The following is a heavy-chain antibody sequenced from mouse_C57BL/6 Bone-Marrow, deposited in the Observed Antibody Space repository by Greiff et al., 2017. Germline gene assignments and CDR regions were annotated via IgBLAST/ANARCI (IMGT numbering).Heavy chain of an antibody. CDR1: GFTFNTYA. CDR2: IRSKSSNYAT. CDR3: VRDGFYGYDGRYFDV. Sequence: EVQGVESGGGLVQPKGSLKLSCAASGFTFNTYAMHWVRQAPGKGLEWVARIRSKSSNYATYYADSVKDRFTISRDDSQSMLYLQMNNLKTEDTAMYYCVRDGFYGYDGRYFDVWGTGTTVTVSS. J-gene: IGHJ1*03. V-gene: IGHV10-3*01. D-gene: IGHD2-2*01.